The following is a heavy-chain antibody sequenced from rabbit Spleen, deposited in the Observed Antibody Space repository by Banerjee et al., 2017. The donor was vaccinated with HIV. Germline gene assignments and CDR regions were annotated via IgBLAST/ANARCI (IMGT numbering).Heavy chain of an antibody. D-gene: IGHD1-1*01. CDR2: IYGDRSGST. CDR1: GFSFSSSYY. V-gene: IGHV1S40*01. J-gene: IGHJ4*01. CDR3: VRARPYPFVV. Sequence: QSLEESGGDLVKPEGSLTLTCTASGFSFSSSYYMCWVRQAPGKGLECIACIYGDRSGSTWYASWVNGRFTISSHDAQNTLYLQLSSLTAADTATYFCVRARPYPFVVWGPGTLVTVS.